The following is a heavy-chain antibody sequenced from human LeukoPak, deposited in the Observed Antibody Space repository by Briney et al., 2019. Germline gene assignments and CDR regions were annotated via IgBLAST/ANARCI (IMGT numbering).Heavy chain of an antibody. CDR2: INRSGST. J-gene: IGHJ4*02. Sequence: SSETLSLTCAVYGGSFSGYYWSWIRQPPGKGLEWIGEINRSGSTNYNPSLKSRVTISVDTSKNQFSLKLSSVTAADTAVYYCAREEIDKGYFDYWGQGTLVTVSS. CDR3: AREEIDKGYFDY. D-gene: IGHD3-9*01. CDR1: GGSFSGYY. V-gene: IGHV4-34*01.